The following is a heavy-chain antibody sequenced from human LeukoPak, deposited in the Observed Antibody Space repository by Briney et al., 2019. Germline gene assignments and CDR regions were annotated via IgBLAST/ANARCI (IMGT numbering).Heavy chain of an antibody. CDR1: GFTFSSFW. CDR3: ARCDYYGSGSYYEYYFDY. V-gene: IGHV4-39*01. D-gene: IGHD3-10*01. CDR2: IYYSGST. Sequence: GSLRLSCAASGFTFSSFWMSWVRQAPGKGLEWIGSIYYSGSTYYNPSLKSRVTISVDTSKNQFSLKLSSVTAADTAVYYCARCDYYGSGSYYEYYFDYWGQGTLVTVSS. J-gene: IGHJ4*02.